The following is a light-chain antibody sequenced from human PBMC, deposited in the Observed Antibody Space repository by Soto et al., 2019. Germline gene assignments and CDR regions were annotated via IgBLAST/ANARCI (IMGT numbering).Light chain of an antibody. CDR3: QLRSNWPFT. J-gene: IGKJ5*01. CDR1: QSVRNY. Sequence: EIVLTQSPSTLSFSPWERSTLSCMASQSVRNYLAWYQQKPGQAPRLLVYDATNRATGIPARFSGSGSGTDFTLTISNLEPGDFAVYFCQLRSNWPFTFGQGTRLEIK. V-gene: IGKV3-11*01. CDR2: DAT.